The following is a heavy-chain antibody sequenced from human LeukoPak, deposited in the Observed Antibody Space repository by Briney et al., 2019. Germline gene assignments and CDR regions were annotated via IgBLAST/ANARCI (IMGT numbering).Heavy chain of an antibody. V-gene: IGHV4-4*02. J-gene: IGHJ3*02. CDR1: GGSISSSSW. CDR2: VYHSGSP. Sequence: SGTLSLTCAVSGGSISSSSWWSWVRQPPGKGLEWIGEVYHSGSPNYNPSFRGRVTILVDKSKNQFSLNLGSLTAADTAVYYCARHGDYYGSGSPFDAFDIWGQGTMVTVSS. CDR3: ARHGDYYGSGSPFDAFDI. D-gene: IGHD3-10*01.